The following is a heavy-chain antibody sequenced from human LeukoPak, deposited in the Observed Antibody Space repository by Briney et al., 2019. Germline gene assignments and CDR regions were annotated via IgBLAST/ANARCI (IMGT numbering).Heavy chain of an antibody. CDR3: RTDRYGDYGDYIDY. V-gene: IGHV1-2*02. Sequence: GASVKVSCKASGYTFTGYYMHWVRQAPGQGLEWMGWINPNSGGTNYAQKFQGRVTMTRETSISTAYMELSRLRSDDTAVYYCRTDRYGDYGDYIDYWGQGTLVTVSS. CDR2: INPNSGGT. J-gene: IGHJ4*02. CDR1: GYTFTGYY. D-gene: IGHD4-17*01.